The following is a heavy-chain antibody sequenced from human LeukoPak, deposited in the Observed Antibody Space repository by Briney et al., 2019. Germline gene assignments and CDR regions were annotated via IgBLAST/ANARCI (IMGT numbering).Heavy chain of an antibody. J-gene: IGHJ5*02. V-gene: IGHV4-59*01. CDR2: IYYSGST. D-gene: IGHD6-13*01. Sequence: SETLSLTYTVSGGSISSYYWSWIRQPPGKGLEWIGYIYYSGSTNYNPSLKSRVTISVDTSKNQFSLKLSSVTAADTAVYYCARAIAAAGSFNWFDPWGQGTLVTVSS. CDR3: ARAIAAAGSFNWFDP. CDR1: GGSISSYY.